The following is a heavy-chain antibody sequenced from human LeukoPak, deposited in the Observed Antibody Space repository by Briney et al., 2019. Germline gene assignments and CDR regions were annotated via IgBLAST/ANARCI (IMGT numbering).Heavy chain of an antibody. CDR2: IWHDGSHK. V-gene: IGHV3-33*08. CDR3: ASGVYSSGWYLDY. CDR1: GFIFSTYV. J-gene: IGHJ4*02. Sequence: QTGGSLRLSCAGSGFIFSTYVMGWVRQTPGKGLEWVAVIWHDGSHKYYADSVTGRFTISRDNSKNTLYLQMNSLRAEDTAIYYCASGVYSSGWYLDYWGQGTLVTVSS. D-gene: IGHD6-19*01.